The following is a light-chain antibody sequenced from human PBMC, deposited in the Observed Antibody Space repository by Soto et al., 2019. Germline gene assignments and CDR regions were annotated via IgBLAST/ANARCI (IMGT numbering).Light chain of an antibody. CDR2: EGS. V-gene: IGLV2-23*01. J-gene: IGLJ2*01. CDR1: SSNVGSYNL. Sequence: QSALTQPASVSGSPGQSITISSIATSSNVGSYNLVSWYQQHPGKAPKRMIYEGSKRPSGVSNRFSGSKSGNTASLTISGLQAEDEADYYCCSYAGSSTYVVFGGGTKLTVL. CDR3: CSYAGSSTYVV.